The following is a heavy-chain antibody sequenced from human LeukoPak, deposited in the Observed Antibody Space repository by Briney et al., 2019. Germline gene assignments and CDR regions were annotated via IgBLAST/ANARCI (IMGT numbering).Heavy chain of an antibody. CDR1: GGSISSGDYY. D-gene: IGHD4-17*01. CDR3: ARAGDPDAFDI. V-gene: IGHV4-30-4*08. CDR2: IYYSGST. J-gene: IGHJ3*02. Sequence: SQTLSLTCTVSGGSISSGDYYWSWIRQPPGKGLEWIGYIYYSGSTYYNPSLKSRVTISVDTSKNRFSLKLSSVTAADTAVYYCARAGDPDAFDIWGQGTMVTVSS.